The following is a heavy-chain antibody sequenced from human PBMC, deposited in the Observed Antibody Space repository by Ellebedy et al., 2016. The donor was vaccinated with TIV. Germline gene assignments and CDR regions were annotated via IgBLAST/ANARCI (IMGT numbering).Heavy chain of an antibody. CDR2: INPSGGST. Sequence: ASVKVSCKASGYTFTGYYMHWVRQAPGQGLEWMGIINPSGGSTSYAQKFQGRVTMTRDTSTSTVYMELSSLRSEDTAVYYCAGVSRAIENFDYWGQGTLVTVSS. V-gene: IGHV1-46*01. D-gene: IGHD2/OR15-2a*01. J-gene: IGHJ4*02. CDR3: AGVSRAIENFDY. CDR1: GYTFTGYY.